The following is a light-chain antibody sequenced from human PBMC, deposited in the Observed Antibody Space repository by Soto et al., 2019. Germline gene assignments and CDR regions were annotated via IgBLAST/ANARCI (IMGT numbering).Light chain of an antibody. J-gene: IGKJ2*01. CDR2: GAS. Sequence: DIQMTQSLSSLSASVGDRVTITCRASQSISNFLNWYQQKPGKAPKLLIYGASTLQSGVPSRFSGGGSGTDFTLTISSLQPEDFATYYCQQTYSTPGYTFAQGTKLEIK. V-gene: IGKV1-39*01. CDR1: QSISNF. CDR3: QQTYSTPGYT.